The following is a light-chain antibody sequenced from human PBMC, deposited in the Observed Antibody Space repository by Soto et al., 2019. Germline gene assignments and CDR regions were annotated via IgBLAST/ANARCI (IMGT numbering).Light chain of an antibody. CDR1: TSDVGAYNY. J-gene: IGLJ3*02. CDR2: DVT. Sequence: QSVLTQPASVSGSLGQSITISCTGTTSDVGAYNYVSWYQQHPGKAPQLVIYDVTNRPSGVSNRFSGSTSGNTASLTISGLQAEDEADYYCSSYTSSSTLVFGGGTKLTVL. V-gene: IGLV2-14*03. CDR3: SSYTSSSTLV.